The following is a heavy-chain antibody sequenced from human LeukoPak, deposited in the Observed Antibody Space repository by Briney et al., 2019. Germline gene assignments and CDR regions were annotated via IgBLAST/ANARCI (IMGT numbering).Heavy chain of an antibody. J-gene: IGHJ1*01. V-gene: IGHV4-34*01. D-gene: IGHD2-15*01. CDR2: INHSGST. CDR1: GGSFSGYY. Sequence: SETLSLTCAVYGGSFSGYYWSWIRQPPGKGLEWIGEINHSGSTNYNPSLKSRVTISVDTSENQFSLKLSSVTAADTAVYYCARSRYCSGGSCYSGYFQHWGQGTLVTVSS. CDR3: ARSRYCSGGSCYSGYFQH.